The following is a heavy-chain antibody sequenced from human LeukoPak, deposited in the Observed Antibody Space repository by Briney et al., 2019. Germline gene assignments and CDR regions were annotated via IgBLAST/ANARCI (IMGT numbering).Heavy chain of an antibody. Sequence: SSETLSLTCTVSGYSISSGYYWGWIRQPPGKGLEWIGSIYHSGSTYYNPSLKSRVTISVDTSKNQFSLKLSSVTAADTAVYYCAKDEDSSGWKEDYWGQGTLVTVSS. CDR2: IYHSGST. CDR3: AKDEDSSGWKEDY. CDR1: GYSISSGYY. V-gene: IGHV4-38-2*02. D-gene: IGHD6-19*01. J-gene: IGHJ4*02.